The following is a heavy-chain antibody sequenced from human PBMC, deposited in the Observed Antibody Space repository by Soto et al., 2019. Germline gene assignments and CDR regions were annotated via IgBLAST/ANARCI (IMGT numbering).Heavy chain of an antibody. D-gene: IGHD2-15*01. CDR3: ARVGGSDHLYYMDV. Sequence: SETLSLTCTVSGGSISSSSYYWGWIRQPPGKGLEWIGSIYYSGSTYYNPSLKSRVTISVDTSKNQFSLKLASVTAADTAFYYCARVGGSDHLYYMDVWGKGTTVTVSS. V-gene: IGHV4-39*07. CDR2: IYYSGST. J-gene: IGHJ6*03. CDR1: GGSISSSSYY.